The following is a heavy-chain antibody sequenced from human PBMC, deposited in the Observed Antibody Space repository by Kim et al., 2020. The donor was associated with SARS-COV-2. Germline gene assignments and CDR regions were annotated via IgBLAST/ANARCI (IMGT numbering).Heavy chain of an antibody. CDR3: VRGNQWSPFDQ. CDR1: GFTFSSYW. D-gene: IGHD2-15*01. V-gene: IGHV3-74*03. J-gene: IGHJ4*03. Sequence: GGSLRLSCAASGFTFSSYWMHWVRQAPGKGLVWVSRINSDGSSTTYADPVKGRFTISRDNAKNTLHLQVNRLRAEDTAVYYCVRGNQWSPFDQWGHGSLGSVSS. CDR2: INSDGSST.